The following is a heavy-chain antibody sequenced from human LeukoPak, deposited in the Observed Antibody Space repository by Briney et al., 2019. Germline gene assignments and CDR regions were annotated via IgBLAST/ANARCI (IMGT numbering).Heavy chain of an antibody. Sequence: GGSLRLSCAASGFIVSSNYMNWVRQAPGKGLEWVSVIYSGGSTYYADSVKGRFTISRDNSKNTLYLQMNSLRAEDTAVYYCAREGTVAAFDYWGQGTLVTVSS. CDR3: AREGTVAAFDY. CDR1: GFIVSSNY. V-gene: IGHV3-53*01. CDR2: IYSGGST. J-gene: IGHJ4*02. D-gene: IGHD6-19*01.